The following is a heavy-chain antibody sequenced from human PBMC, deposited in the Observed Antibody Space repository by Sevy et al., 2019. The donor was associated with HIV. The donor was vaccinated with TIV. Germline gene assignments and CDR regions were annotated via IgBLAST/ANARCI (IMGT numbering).Heavy chain of an antibody. CDR2: INSDGSST. V-gene: IGHV3-74*01. Sequence: GGSLRLSCAASGFTFSSDWMHWVPQAPGKGLVWVSRINSDGSSTSYADSVKGRFTISRDNAKNTLYLQMNSLRAEDTAVYYCARDAALLPPYYDFWSGYLKLYYYYGMDVWGQGTTVTVSS. J-gene: IGHJ6*02. CDR1: GFTFSSDW. D-gene: IGHD3-3*01. CDR3: ARDAALLPPYYDFWSGYLKLYYYYGMDV.